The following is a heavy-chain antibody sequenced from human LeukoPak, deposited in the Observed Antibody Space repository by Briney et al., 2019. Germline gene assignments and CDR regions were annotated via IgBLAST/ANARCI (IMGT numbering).Heavy chain of an antibody. D-gene: IGHD3-22*01. J-gene: IGHJ4*02. CDR3: ARVNYFDSSGYFYEEF. V-gene: IGHV4-59*11. CDR1: GVSITSHF. CDR2: VHYTGST. Sequence: SETLSLTCTVSGVSITSHFWSWIRQPPGKGLEWIAYVHYTGSTNYNPSLKSRVTISMDTSKNQFSLRLRSVTAADTAMFYCARVNYFDSSGYFYEEFWGQGTLVTVSS.